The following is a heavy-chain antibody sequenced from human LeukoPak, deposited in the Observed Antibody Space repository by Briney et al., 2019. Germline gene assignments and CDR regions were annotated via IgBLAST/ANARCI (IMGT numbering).Heavy chain of an antibody. CDR3: ARARGSSRFDP. CDR2: ISYSGST. Sequence: SETLSLTCTVSGGSISNYYWSWIRQPPGKGLEWIGYISYSGSTYYNPSLKSRVTISVDRSKNQFSLKLSSVTAADTAVYYCARARGSSRFDPWGQGTLVTVSS. D-gene: IGHD2-15*01. V-gene: IGHV4-59*12. CDR1: GGSISNYY. J-gene: IGHJ5*02.